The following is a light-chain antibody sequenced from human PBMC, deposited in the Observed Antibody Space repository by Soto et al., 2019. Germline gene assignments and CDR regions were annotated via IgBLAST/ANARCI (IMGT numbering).Light chain of an antibody. J-gene: IGKJ1*01. CDR2: GAS. V-gene: IGKV3-15*01. Sequence: ETLMTQSPGTLSVSPGERATLSCRASQSVISYLAWYQQKPGQAPRLLIYGASTRATGTPARFSGSGSGTEFTLTITRLQSEDFAVYYCHQYNSWPQTFGQGTKVELK. CDR1: QSVISY. CDR3: HQYNSWPQT.